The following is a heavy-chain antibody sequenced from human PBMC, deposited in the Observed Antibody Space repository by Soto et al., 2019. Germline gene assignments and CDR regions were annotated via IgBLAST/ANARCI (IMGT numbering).Heavy chain of an antibody. CDR1: GGSISSGGYY. CDR2: IYYSGST. J-gene: IGHJ6*02. Sequence: SETLSLTCTVSGGSISSGGYYWSWIRQHPGKGLEWIGYIYYSGSTYYNPSLKSRVTISVDTSKNQFSLKLSSVTAADTAVYYCARYLPHWREKGYGMDVWGQGTTVTVSS. V-gene: IGHV4-31*03. CDR3: ARYLPHWREKGYGMDV. D-gene: IGHD1-1*01.